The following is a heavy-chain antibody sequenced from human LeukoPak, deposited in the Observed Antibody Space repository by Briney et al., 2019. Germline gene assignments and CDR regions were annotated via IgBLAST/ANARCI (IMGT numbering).Heavy chain of an antibody. J-gene: IGHJ4*02. CDR1: GGSISSSSYY. CDR2: IYYSGST. CDR3: ARELGEYCSSTSCFFDY. V-gene: IGHV4-39*07. D-gene: IGHD2-2*01. Sequence: PSETLSLTCTVSGGSISSSSYYWGWIRQPPGKGLEWIGSIYYSGSTYYNPSLKSRVTISVDTSKNQFSLKLTSVTAADTAVYYCARELGEYCSSTSCFFDYWGQGILVTVSS.